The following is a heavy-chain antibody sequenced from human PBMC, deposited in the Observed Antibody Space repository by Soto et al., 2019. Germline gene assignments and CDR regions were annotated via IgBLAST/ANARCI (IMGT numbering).Heavy chain of an antibody. D-gene: IGHD5-18*01. V-gene: IGHV1-69*12. CDR1: GGTFSSYA. Sequence: QVQLVQSGAEVKKPGSSVKVSCKASGGTFSSYAISWVRQAPGQGLEWMGGIIPIFGTANYAQKFQGRVTVTGAEATSTAYMERGSLRSEDTAVYYCASVGGDTAMVQDYWGQGTLVTVSS. J-gene: IGHJ4*02. CDR3: ASVGGDTAMVQDY. CDR2: IIPIFGTA.